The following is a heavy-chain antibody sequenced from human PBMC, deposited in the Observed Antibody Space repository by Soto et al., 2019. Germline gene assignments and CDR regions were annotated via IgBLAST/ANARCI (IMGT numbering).Heavy chain of an antibody. J-gene: IGHJ6*02. D-gene: IGHD3-3*01. V-gene: IGHV4-59*01. CDR1: GGSISTDY. Sequence: QVQLQESGPGLVKPSETLSLTCTVSGGSISTDYWSWIRQPPGKRLEYIGFIYYGGSTNYNPSLESRVTISPDTSKNQFSLKWSSVTAADTAVYYCARGEWFLRGYGMYVWGRGTTVTVS. CDR2: IYYGGST. CDR3: ARGEWFLRGYGMYV.